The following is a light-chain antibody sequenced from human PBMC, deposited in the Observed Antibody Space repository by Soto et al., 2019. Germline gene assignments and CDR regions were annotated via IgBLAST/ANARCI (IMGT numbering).Light chain of an antibody. CDR3: QQYGSSPGLA. Sequence: EIVLTQSPGTLSLSPGEGATLSCRASQSVTSNYLAWYQQKPGQAARLLIYGASSRATGIPDRFSGSGSGTDFTLTISRREPEDFAVYYCQQYGSSPGLAFGGGTKVEIK. CDR1: QSVTSNY. V-gene: IGKV3-20*01. J-gene: IGKJ4*01. CDR2: GAS.